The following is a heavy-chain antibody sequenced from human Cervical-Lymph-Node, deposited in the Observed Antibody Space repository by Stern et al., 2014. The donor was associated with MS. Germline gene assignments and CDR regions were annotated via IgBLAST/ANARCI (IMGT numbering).Heavy chain of an antibody. D-gene: IGHD4-17*01. CDR1: GGSISSGGYY. J-gene: IGHJ3*02. V-gene: IGHV4-31*03. CDR3: ARGTMTTVTRGAFDI. CDR2: IYYSGST. Sequence: VQLVESGPGLVKPSQTLSLTCTVSGGSISSGGYYWSWIRQHPGKGLEWIGYIYYSGSTYYNPSLKSRVTISVDTSKNQFSLKLSSVTAADTAVYYCARGTMTTVTRGAFDIWGQGTMVTVSS.